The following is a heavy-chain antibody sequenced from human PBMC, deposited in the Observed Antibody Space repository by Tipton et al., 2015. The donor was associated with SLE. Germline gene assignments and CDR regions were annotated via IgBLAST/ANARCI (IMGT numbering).Heavy chain of an antibody. V-gene: IGHV3-21*01. Sequence: SLRLSCAASGFTVSSNYMSWVRQAPGKGLEWVSSISSSSSYIYYADSVKGRFTISRDNAKNSLYLQMNSLRAEDTAVYYCARGRENAAVASYWGQGTLVTVSS. D-gene: IGHD6-19*01. CDR1: GFTVSSNY. CDR3: ARGRENAAVASY. J-gene: IGHJ4*02. CDR2: ISSSSSYI.